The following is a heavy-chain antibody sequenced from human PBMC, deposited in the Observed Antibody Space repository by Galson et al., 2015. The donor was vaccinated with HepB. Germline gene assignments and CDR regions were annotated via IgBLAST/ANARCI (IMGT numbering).Heavy chain of an antibody. CDR2: INAGNANT. CDR1: GYTLINYA. Sequence: SVKVSCKASGYTLINYAINWVRQAPGQRLEWIGWINAGNANTSNSQKFQGRATITKDTSASTAYMDLSSLRSEDTAVYYCARSPLSYCTSTSCLNPFNYWGQGTLVTVSP. V-gene: IGHV1-3*01. J-gene: IGHJ4*02. CDR3: ARSPLSYCTSTSCLNPFNY. D-gene: IGHD2-2*01.